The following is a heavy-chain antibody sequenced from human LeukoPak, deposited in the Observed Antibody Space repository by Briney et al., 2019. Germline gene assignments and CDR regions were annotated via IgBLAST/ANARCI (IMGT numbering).Heavy chain of an antibody. Sequence: GGSLRLSCTASGFTFGDYAMNWVRQAPGKGLEWVAFIRSKAYGGTTEYAASVKGRFTFSRDDSKSIAYLQMNSLKTEDTAVYYCTRDGGFQYYFDYWGQGTLVTVSS. CDR1: GFTFGDYA. V-gene: IGHV3-49*04. CDR3: TRDGGFQYYFDY. CDR2: IRSKAYGGTT. D-gene: IGHD2-15*01. J-gene: IGHJ4*02.